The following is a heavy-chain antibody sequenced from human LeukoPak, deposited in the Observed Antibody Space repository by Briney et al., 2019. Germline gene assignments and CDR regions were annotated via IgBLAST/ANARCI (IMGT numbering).Heavy chain of an antibody. CDR1: GFTFSSYA. Sequence: NAGGSLRLSCAASGFTFSSYAMSWVRQAPGKGLEWVGRIKSNTDGGTTDYAAPVKGRFTISRDDSKNTLFLQMNSLKTEDTAVYYCASRTVAARPLDPWGQGTLVTVSS. CDR2: IKSNTDGGTT. D-gene: IGHD6-6*01. CDR3: ASRTVAARPLDP. V-gene: IGHV3-15*01. J-gene: IGHJ5*02.